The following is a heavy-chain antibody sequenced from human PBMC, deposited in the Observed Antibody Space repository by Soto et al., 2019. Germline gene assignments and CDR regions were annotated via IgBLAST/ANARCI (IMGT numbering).Heavy chain of an antibody. V-gene: IGHV5-51*01. D-gene: IGHD2-15*01. CDR2: IYPGDSDT. J-gene: IGHJ3*02. CDR3: ASHVVVAPDAFDI. Sequence: EVQLVQSGGEVKKPGESLKISCKGSGFRFTSYWIGWVRQMPGKGLEWMGIIYPGDSDTRYSPSFQGQVTISADTSIRTAYLQWSSLKASDTAMYYGASHVVVAPDAFDIWGQGTEVTVSS. CDR1: GFRFTSYW.